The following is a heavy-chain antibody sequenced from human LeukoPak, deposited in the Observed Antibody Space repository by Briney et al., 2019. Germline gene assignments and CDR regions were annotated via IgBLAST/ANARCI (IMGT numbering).Heavy chain of an antibody. CDR1: GFTVSSNY. V-gene: IGHV3-66*01. CDR3: ARGSNGYYDSSGYYYGSYYFDY. J-gene: IGHJ4*02. D-gene: IGHD3-22*01. CDR2: IYSGGST. Sequence: GGSLRLSCAASGFTVSSNYMSWVRQAPGKGLEWVSVIYSGGSTYYADSVKGRFTISRDNSKNTLYLQMNSLRAEDTAVYYCARGSNGYYDSSGYYYGSYYFDYWGQGTLVTVSS.